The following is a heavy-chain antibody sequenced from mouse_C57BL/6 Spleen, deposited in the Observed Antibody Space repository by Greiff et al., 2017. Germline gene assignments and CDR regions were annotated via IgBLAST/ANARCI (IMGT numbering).Heavy chain of an antibody. J-gene: IGHJ2*01. V-gene: IGHV1-15*01. CDR2: IDPETGGT. CDR3: TRSDYSNYEENY. D-gene: IGHD2-5*01. CDR1: GYTFTDYE. Sequence: QVQLKESGAELVRPGASVTLSCKASGYTFTDYEMHWVKQTPVHGLEWIGAIDPETGGTAYNQKFKGKAILTADKSSSTAYMELRSLTSEDSAVYYCTRSDYSNYEENYWGQGTTLTVSS.